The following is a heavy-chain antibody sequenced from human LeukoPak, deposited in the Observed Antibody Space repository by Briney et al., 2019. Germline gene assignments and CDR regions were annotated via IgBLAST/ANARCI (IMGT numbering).Heavy chain of an antibody. V-gene: IGHV4-39*01. J-gene: IGHJ3*02. Sequence: PSETLSLTCTVSGGSISSSSYYWGWIRQPPGKGLEWIGSIYYSGSTYYNPSLKSRVTISVDTSKNQFSLKLSSVTAADTAVYYCARVPAGIYSILGAFDIWGQGTMVTVSS. CDR2: IYYSGST. D-gene: IGHD2-2*01. CDR1: GGSISSSSYY. CDR3: ARVPAGIYSILGAFDI.